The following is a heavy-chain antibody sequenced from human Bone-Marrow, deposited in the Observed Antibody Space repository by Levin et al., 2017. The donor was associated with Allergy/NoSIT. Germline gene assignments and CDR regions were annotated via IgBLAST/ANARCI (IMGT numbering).Heavy chain of an antibody. CDR1: GFAFDDYA. Sequence: GGSLRLSCSASGFAFDDYAMHWVRQAPGKGLEWVSGISWNSGSIGYAHSVKGRFTISRDNAKNSLYLQMNSLRPEDTAFYYCAKSTIERPAAGYFYFGMDDWGQGTTVTVSS. CDR3: AKSTIERPAAGYFYFGMDD. CDR2: ISWNSGSI. V-gene: IGHV3-9*01. J-gene: IGHJ6*02.